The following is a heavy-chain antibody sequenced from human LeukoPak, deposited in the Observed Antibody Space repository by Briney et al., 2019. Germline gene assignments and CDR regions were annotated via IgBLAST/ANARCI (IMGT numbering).Heavy chain of an antibody. CDR2: IYTGGST. CDR1: GGSISNYY. Sequence: SETLSLTCTVSGGSISNYYWSWIRQPAGKGLEWIGRIYTGGSTNYNPSLNSRVTMSLDTSKNQFSLKLSSVTAADTAVYYCARGIQLWYNWFDPWGQGTLVTVSS. D-gene: IGHD5-18*01. J-gene: IGHJ5*02. V-gene: IGHV4-4*07. CDR3: ARGIQLWYNWFDP.